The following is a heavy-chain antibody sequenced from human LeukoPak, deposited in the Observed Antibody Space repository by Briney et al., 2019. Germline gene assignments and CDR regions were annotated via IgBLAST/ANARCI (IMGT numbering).Heavy chain of an antibody. D-gene: IGHD6-19*01. CDR3: ARVGSGWLTFDY. CDR1: GFTVSSNY. V-gene: IGHV3-53*01. CDR2: IYSGGST. J-gene: IGHJ4*02. Sequence: GGSLRLSCAASGFTVSSNYMSWVRQAPGKGLEWVPVIYSGGSTYYADSVKGRFTISRDNSKNTLYLQMNSLRAEDTAVYYCARVGSGWLTFDYWGQGTLVTVSS.